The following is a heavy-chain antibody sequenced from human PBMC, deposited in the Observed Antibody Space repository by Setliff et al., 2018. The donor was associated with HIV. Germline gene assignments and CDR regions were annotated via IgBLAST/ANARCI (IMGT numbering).Heavy chain of an antibody. V-gene: IGHV4-38-2*01. Sequence: SETLSLTCAVSGYSISTAYYWAWIRQPPGKGLEWIGSIYHSGSTYDSPSLKSRVTISVDTSKNQFSLKLSSVTAADTAVYYCARSRGNYDSSGYYRWDIFDSWGQGTLVTVSS. CDR2: IYHSGST. CDR3: ARSRGNYDSSGYYRWDIFDS. J-gene: IGHJ4*02. CDR1: GYSISTAYY. D-gene: IGHD3-22*01.